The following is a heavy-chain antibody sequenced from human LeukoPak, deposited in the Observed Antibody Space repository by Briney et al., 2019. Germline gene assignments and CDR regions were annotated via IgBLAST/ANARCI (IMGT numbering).Heavy chain of an antibody. J-gene: IGHJ6*02. D-gene: IGHD6-19*01. CDR2: VYYGGDA. CDR1: GGSIDSSGSY. CDR3: ARLFSRGWPYYYGLGA. V-gene: IGHV4-39*01. Sequence: SETLSLTCTVSGGSIDSSGSYWGWIRQPPGKGQEWIGCVYYGGDAYYNPSLKSRVTISADLSKNQFSLSLISVTAADTALYYCARLFSRGWPYYYGLGAWGQGTTVTVSS.